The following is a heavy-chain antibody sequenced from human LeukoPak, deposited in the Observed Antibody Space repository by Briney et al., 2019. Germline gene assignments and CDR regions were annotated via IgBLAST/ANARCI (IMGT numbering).Heavy chain of an antibody. D-gene: IGHD2-2*01. CDR2: INAGNGNT. V-gene: IGHV1-3*01. J-gene: IGHJ4*02. CDR3: ARGGLSSRIDY. CDR1: GYTFTSYA. Sequence: ASVKVSCKASGYTFTSYAMHWVRQAPGQRLEWMGWINAGNGNTKYSQKFQGRVTMTTDTSTSTAYMELRSLRSDDTAVYYCARGGLSSRIDYWGQGTLVTVPS.